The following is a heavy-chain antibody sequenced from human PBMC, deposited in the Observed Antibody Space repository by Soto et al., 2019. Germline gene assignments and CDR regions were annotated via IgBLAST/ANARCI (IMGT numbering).Heavy chain of an antibody. Sequence: QVQLQESGPGLVKPSQTLSLTCTVSGGSIRSGGDYWSWIRQHPGKGLEWIGYIYYSGSTYYNPSLTSRLTPSVDTSKNQSSLKLSSVPAADTAVYYRAREWGAAAVDWGQGPLVTVPS. D-gene: IGHD6-13*01. CDR2: IYYSGST. J-gene: IGHJ4*02. V-gene: IGHV4-31*03. CDR3: AREWGAAAVD. CDR1: GGSIRSGGDY.